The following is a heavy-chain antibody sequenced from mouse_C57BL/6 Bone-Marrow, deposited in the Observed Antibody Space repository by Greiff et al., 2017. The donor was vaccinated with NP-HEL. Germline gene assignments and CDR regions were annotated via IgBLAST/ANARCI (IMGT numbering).Heavy chain of an antibody. CDR2: IDPENGDT. D-gene: IGHD1-1*01. J-gene: IGHJ1*03. CDR3: TTGFYGSSSHWYFDV. Sequence: EVQLQQSGAELVRPGASVKLSCTASGFNIKDDYMHWVKQRPEQGLEWIGWIDPENGDTDYASKFQGKATITADTSSNTAYLQLSSLTSEDTAFYDCTTGFYGSSSHWYFDVWGTGTTVTVSS. V-gene: IGHV14-4*01. CDR1: GFNIKDDY.